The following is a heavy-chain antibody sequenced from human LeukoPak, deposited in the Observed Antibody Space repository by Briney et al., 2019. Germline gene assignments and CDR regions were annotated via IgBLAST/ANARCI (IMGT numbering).Heavy chain of an antibody. CDR1: GXTFTTYS. CDR3: AKFGLAGSGRYHDAFDI. Sequence: GGSLRLSCAASGXTFTTYSVNWVRQAPGKGLEWVSSIGSSTRYIYYADSVKGRSTISRDNSKNTLYLQMNSLRAEDTAVYYCAKFGLAGSGRYHDAFDIWGQGTMVTVSS. V-gene: IGHV3-21*04. CDR2: IGSSTRYI. D-gene: IGHD3-10*01. J-gene: IGHJ3*02.